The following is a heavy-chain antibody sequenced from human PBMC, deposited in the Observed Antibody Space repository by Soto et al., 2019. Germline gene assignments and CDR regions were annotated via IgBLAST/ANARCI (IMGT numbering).Heavy chain of an antibody. CDR1: GYTFTSYD. CDR3: ARRAETNGWNGFGADKYYFDF. V-gene: IGHV1-8*01. J-gene: IGHJ4*02. Sequence: ASVKVSCKASGYTFTSYDIYWVRQATGQGLEWMGWMNPNTGNSGYAQKFQGRVTMTSDTSISTAHMGLSSLRSEDTAVYYCARRAETNGWNGFGADKYYFDFWGQGTLVTVSS. D-gene: IGHD1-1*01. CDR2: MNPNTGNS.